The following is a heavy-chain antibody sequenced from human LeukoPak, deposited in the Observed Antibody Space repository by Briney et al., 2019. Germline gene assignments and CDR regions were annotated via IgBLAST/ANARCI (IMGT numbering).Heavy chain of an antibody. CDR1: GFPFSDYW. D-gene: IGHD3-3*01. CDR2: INIDGSEA. J-gene: IGHJ4*02. Sequence: GGSLRLSCVASGFPFSDYWMHWVRQTPGKGLVWVSRINIDGSEAKYADSVKGRVTISRDNAKNTPYLQMNSLRAEDTALYYCARGTFFWRGVDYWGQGTLVTVSS. V-gene: IGHV3-74*03. CDR3: ARGTFFWRGVDY.